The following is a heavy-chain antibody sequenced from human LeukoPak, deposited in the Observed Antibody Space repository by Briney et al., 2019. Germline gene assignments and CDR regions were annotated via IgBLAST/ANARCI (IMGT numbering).Heavy chain of an antibody. CDR1: GGSISSYY. Sequence: SETLSLTCTVSGGSISSYYWSWIRQPPGKGLEWIGYLHYRGNTNHNSSLKSRMTISLDTSRNQFSLRLNSVTAADTAIYFCARESSTSQTNLFDSWGQGTLVTVSS. J-gene: IGHJ4*02. CDR2: LHYRGNT. D-gene: IGHD6-6*01. CDR3: ARESSTSQTNLFDS. V-gene: IGHV4-59*01.